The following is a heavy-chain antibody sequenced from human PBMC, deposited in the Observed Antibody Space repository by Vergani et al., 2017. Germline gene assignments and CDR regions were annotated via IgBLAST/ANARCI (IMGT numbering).Heavy chain of an antibody. J-gene: IGHJ6*02. Sequence: EVQLVESGGGLVQPGGYLRLSCAASGFTFSSYDMHWVRQATGKGLEWVSAIGTAGDTYYPGSVKGRFTISRENAKNSLYLQMNSLRAGDTAVYYCARADRRYYYGMDVWGQGTTVTVSS. CDR3: ARADRRYYYGMDV. CDR1: GFTFSSYD. V-gene: IGHV3-13*01. CDR2: IGTAGDT.